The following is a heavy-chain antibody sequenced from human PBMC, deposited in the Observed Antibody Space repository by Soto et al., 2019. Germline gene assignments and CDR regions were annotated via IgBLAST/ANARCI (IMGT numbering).Heavy chain of an antibody. CDR2: INHSGST. V-gene: IGHV4-34*01. CDR1: GGSFSGYY. D-gene: IGHD3-22*01. J-gene: IGHJ3*02. CDR3: ARFLDGITMITVTAFDI. Sequence: ETLSLTCAVYGGSFSGYYWSWIRQPPGKGLEWIGEINHSGSTNYNPPLKSRVTISVDTSKNQFSLKLSSVTAADTAVYYCARFLDGITMITVTAFDIWGQGTMVTVSS.